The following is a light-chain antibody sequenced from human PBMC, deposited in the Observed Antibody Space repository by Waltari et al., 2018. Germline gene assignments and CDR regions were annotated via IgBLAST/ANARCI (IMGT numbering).Light chain of an antibody. J-gene: IGKJ4*01. Sequence: EIVLTQSPGPLSLSPGDRATLPCRASQTVRTTYLAGYQQKPGQAPTLLIYGSASRATGIPDRFSGSGSGTDFSLTISSLEPEDFAVYYCQQYDISPLTFGGGTKVEIK. CDR2: GSA. CDR1: QTVRTTY. CDR3: QQYDISPLT. V-gene: IGKV3-20*01.